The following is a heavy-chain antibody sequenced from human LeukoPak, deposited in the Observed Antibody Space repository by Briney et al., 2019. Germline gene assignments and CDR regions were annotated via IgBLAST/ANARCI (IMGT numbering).Heavy chain of an antibody. CDR1: GYTFTSYY. Sequence: ASVKVSCKASGYTFTSYYMHWVRQAPGQGLEWMGIINPSGGSTSYAQKFQGRVTMTRDTSTSTVYMELSSLRSEDTAVYYCATTTRFIVGADRSWYFDLWGRGTLVTVSS. CDR3: ATTTRFIVGADRSWYFDL. CDR2: INPSGGST. V-gene: IGHV1-46*01. D-gene: IGHD1-26*01. J-gene: IGHJ2*01.